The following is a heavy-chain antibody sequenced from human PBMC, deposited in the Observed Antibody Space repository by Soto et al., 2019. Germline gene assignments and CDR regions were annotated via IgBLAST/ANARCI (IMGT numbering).Heavy chain of an antibody. CDR3: ARDWSRYFDSSGLMWFY. D-gene: IGHD3-22*01. Sequence: PSVKVSCKASGYTFNYYGISWVRQAPGQGLEWVGWISAHNGDTKYAQNLQGRLTLTTDTSTSTAYMELTSLTSDDTAVYYCARDWSRYFDSSGLMWFYWGQGTLVTVSS. J-gene: IGHJ4*02. CDR1: GYTFNYYG. V-gene: IGHV1-18*04. CDR2: ISAHNGDT.